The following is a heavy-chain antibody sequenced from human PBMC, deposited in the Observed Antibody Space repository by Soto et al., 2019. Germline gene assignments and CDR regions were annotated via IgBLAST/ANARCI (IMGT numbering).Heavy chain of an antibody. D-gene: IGHD3-22*01. V-gene: IGHV3-30*18. Sequence: QVQLVESGGGVVQPGRSLRLSCAASGFTFSSYGMHWVRQAPGKGLEWVAVISYDGSNKYYADSVKGRFTISRDNSKKTLYLQMNSLRAADTAVYYCAKDHMVSSRGKIVVVKWYCDCWGRGTLVTVCS. CDR1: GFTFSSYG. J-gene: IGHJ2*01. CDR2: ISYDGSNK. CDR3: AKDHMVSSRGKIVVVKWYCDC.